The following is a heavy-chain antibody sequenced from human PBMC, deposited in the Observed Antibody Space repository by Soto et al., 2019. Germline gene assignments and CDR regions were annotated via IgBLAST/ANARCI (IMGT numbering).Heavy chain of an antibody. Sequence: QVQLVQSGAEVKEPGSSVRVSCKASGGTFDNFIMNWVRQTPGRGLEWMGGIVPMLGTPTYAEKFKGRVTISATGSTSTMYVEVARLRSEGTAIYGWARNGTYSSTSIQDFGIEVWGHGTTVTVSS. CDR2: IVPMLGTP. V-gene: IGHV1-69*01. CDR1: GGTFDNFI. J-gene: IGHJ6*02. D-gene: IGHD3-10*01. CDR3: ARNGTYSSTSIQDFGIEV.